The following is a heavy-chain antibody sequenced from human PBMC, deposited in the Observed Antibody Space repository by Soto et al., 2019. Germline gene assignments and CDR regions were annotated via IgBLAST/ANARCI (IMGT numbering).Heavy chain of an antibody. Sequence: SETLSLTCAVYGGSFSGYYWSWIRQPPGKGLEWIGEINHSGSTNYNPSLKSRATISVDTSKNQFSLKLSSVTAADTAVYYCARLRLRDTFDIWGQGTMVTVSS. CDR2: INHSGST. J-gene: IGHJ3*02. V-gene: IGHV4-34*01. CDR3: ARLRLRDTFDI. CDR1: GGSFSGYY. D-gene: IGHD5-12*01.